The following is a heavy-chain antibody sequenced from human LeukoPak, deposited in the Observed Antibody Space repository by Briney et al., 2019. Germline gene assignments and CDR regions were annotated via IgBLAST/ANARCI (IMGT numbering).Heavy chain of an antibody. D-gene: IGHD6-19*01. CDR3: ARDGGWTFDY. Sequence: NTGGSLRLSCAASGFTFNDYYMSWIRQAPGKGLECISYISSSGTPIYYADSVKGRFTISRDNAKSSLYLQMNSLRAEDTAVYYCARDGGWTFDYWGQGTLVTVSS. CDR2: ISSSGTPI. V-gene: IGHV3-11*01. J-gene: IGHJ4*02. CDR1: GFTFNDYY.